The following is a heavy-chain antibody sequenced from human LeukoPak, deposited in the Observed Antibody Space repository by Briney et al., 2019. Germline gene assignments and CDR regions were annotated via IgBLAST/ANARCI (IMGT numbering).Heavy chain of an antibody. CDR2: INIGGTNT. J-gene: IGHJ5*02. CDR1: GFTFNDYY. CDR3: ATDGAGFDT. V-gene: IGHV3-11*01. Sequence: GGSLRLSCAASGFTFNDYYMSWIRQAPGKGLEWLSYINIGGTNTHYADSVKGRFTISRDNVKKSLYLEMNNLRAEDTAVHYCATDGAGFDTWGQGVLVTVSS.